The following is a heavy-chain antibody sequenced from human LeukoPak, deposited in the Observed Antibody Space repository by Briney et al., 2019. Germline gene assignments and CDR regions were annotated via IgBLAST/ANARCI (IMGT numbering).Heavy chain of an antibody. CDR3: ARVLSGWYFIFDY. D-gene: IGHD6-19*01. CDR1: GGSISSYY. CDR2: IYYSGST. J-gene: IGHJ4*02. Sequence: SETLSLTCTVSGGSISSYYWSWIRQPPGKGLEWIGYIYYSGSTNYNPSLKSRVTISVDTFRNQFSLKLSSVTAADTAVYYCARVLSGWYFIFDYWGQGTLVTVSS. V-gene: IGHV4-59*01.